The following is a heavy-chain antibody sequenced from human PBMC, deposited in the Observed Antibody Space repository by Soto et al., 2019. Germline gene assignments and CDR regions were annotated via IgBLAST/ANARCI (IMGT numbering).Heavy chain of an antibody. CDR3: ARVPDYYYYYYYMDV. Sequence: GGSLRLSCAASGFTFSSYWMHWVRQAPGKGLVWVSRINSDGSSTSYADSVKGRFTISRDNAKNTLYLQMNSLRAEDTAVYYCARVPDYYYYYYYMDVWGKGTTLTVSS. D-gene: IGHD3-3*01. J-gene: IGHJ6*03. V-gene: IGHV3-74*01. CDR1: GFTFSSYW. CDR2: INSDGSST.